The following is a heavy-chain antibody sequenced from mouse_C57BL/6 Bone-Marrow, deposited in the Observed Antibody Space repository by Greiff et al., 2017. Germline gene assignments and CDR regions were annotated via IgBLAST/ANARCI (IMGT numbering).Heavy chain of an antibody. Sequence: QVQLKESGPGLVAPSPSLSITCTVSGFSFTSYGVHWVRQPPGKGLEWLVVIWSDGSTTYNSALKSRLSFSKNNSKSQVFLKMTSLQTDDTAMYYFARHKGGNYGSSFYAMDYWGQGTSVTVSS. CDR3: ARHKGGNYGSSFYAMDY. J-gene: IGHJ4*01. V-gene: IGHV2-6-1*01. CDR1: GFSFTSYG. CDR2: IWSDGST. D-gene: IGHD1-1*01.